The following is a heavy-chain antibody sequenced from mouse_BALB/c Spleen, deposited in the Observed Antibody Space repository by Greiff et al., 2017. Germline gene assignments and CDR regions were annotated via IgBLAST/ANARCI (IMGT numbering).Heavy chain of an antibody. J-gene: IGHJ1*01. CDR1: GFTFSSYG. Sequence: EVQRVESGGDLVKPGGSLKLSCAASGFTFSSYGMSWVRQTPDKRLEWVATISSGGSYTYYPDSVKGRFTISRDNAKNTLYLQMSSLKSEDTAMYYCARGGYYVNWYFDVWGAGTTVTVSS. V-gene: IGHV5-6*01. CDR2: ISSGGSYT. D-gene: IGHD2-3*01. CDR3: ARGGYYVNWYFDV.